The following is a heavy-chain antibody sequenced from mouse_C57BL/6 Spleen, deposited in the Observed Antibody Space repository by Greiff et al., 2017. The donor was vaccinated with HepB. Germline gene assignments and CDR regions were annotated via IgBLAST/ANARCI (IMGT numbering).Heavy chain of an antibody. D-gene: IGHD2-2*01. J-gene: IGHJ4*01. Sequence: QVQLQHPGAELVKPGASVKLSCKASGYTFTSYWMHWVKQRPGRGLEWIGRIDPNSGGTKYNEKFKSKATLTVDKPSSTAYMQLSRLTSEESAVYCCGRRGCGYEKCAMDYWGQGTSVTVSS. CDR3: GRRGCGYEKCAMDY. V-gene: IGHV1-72*01. CDR2: IDPNSGGT. CDR1: GYTFTSYW.